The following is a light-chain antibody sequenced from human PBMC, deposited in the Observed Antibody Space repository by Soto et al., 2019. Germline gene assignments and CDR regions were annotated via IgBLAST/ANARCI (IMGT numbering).Light chain of an antibody. J-gene: IGKJ5*01. CDR3: QQYDSSLIT. CDR2: GAS. CDR1: QSVSSSY. Sequence: EIVVTQSTATLSLSPGERATLSCRASQSVSSSYLAWYQQKPGQAPSLLIYGASRRATGIPDRFSGSGSGTDFTLTISRLEPEDFAVYYCQQYDSSLITFGQGTRLE. V-gene: IGKV3-20*01.